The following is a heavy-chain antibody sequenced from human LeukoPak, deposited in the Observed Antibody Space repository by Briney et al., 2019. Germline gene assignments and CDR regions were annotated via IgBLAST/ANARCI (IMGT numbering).Heavy chain of an antibody. Sequence: SCPTLVNPTQTLTLTCTFSGFSLSTSGAGVGWIRQPPGKALEWLAFIYSNDDKRYSPSLKSRLTITKDTSKNQVVLTMTNMDPVDTATYYCSHRPPGYSYGYWGQGTLVTVSS. CDR2: IYSNDDK. V-gene: IGHV2-5*01. D-gene: IGHD1-26*01. J-gene: IGHJ4*02. CDR1: GFSLSTSGAG. CDR3: SHRPPGYSYGY.